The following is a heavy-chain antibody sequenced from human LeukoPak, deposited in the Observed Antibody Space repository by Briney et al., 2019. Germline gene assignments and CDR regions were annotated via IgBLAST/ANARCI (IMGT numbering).Heavy chain of an antibody. CDR3: ARNDRGAFDI. CDR1: GFTVSRNY. J-gene: IGHJ3*02. V-gene: IGHV3-53*01. Sequence: GGSLRLSCAASGFTVSRNYMSWVRQAPGKGLEWVSVISSGGNTYYTDSVKGRFTISRDDSKNTLYLQMSSLRVEDTAVYYCARNDRGAFDIWGQGTMVTVSS. CDR2: ISSGGNT. D-gene: IGHD3-22*01.